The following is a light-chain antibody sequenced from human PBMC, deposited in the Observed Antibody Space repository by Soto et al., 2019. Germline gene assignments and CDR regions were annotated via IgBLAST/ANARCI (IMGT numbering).Light chain of an antibody. CDR3: SSYTSSATLV. CDR2: EVF. CDR1: SSDVGDYKY. Sequence: QSVLTQPASVSGSPGQSITISCTATSSDVGDYKYVAWYQQYPGKAPKLVISEVFNRPSGVSHRFSGSKSDNTASLIISGLQIEDEADYYCSSYTSSATLVFGGGTKLTVL. V-gene: IGLV2-14*01. J-gene: IGLJ2*01.